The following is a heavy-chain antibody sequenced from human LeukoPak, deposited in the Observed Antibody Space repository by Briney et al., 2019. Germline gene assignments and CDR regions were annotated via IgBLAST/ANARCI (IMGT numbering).Heavy chain of an antibody. J-gene: IGHJ5*02. CDR1: GFTFTKYW. Sequence: GDSLRLSCAASGFTFTKYWMTWVRQAPGKGLEWVGNIKQDGSDKNYMDSVKGRFTISRDNSKNTLSLQMNSLRADDTAVYYCAKFSYGDYVAWGQGTLVTVSS. V-gene: IGHV3-7*01. D-gene: IGHD4-17*01. CDR2: IKQDGSDK. CDR3: AKFSYGDYVA.